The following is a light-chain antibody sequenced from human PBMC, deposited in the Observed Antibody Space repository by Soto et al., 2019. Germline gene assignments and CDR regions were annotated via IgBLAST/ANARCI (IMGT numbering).Light chain of an antibody. CDR1: QSISSY. Sequence: DIQMTQYPSSLSASVGDRVTITCRSSQSISSYLNWYQQKPGKAPKLLIYAASSLQSGVPSRFSGSGSGTDFTLTISSLQPEDFATYYCQQSYSTLLTFCGGTKVEIK. CDR3: QQSYSTLLT. CDR2: AAS. J-gene: IGKJ4*01. V-gene: IGKV1-39*01.